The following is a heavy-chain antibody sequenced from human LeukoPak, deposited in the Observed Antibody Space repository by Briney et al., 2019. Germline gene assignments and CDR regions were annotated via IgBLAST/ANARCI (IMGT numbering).Heavy chain of an antibody. D-gene: IGHD3-22*01. CDR1: GGTFSSYA. Sequence: SCKASGGTFSSYAMSWVRQAPGKGLEWVSAISGSGGSTYYADSVKGRFTISRDNSKNTLYLQMNSLRAEDTAVYYCAKRRTYYYDSSGYYCWGQGTLVTVSS. J-gene: IGHJ4*02. CDR2: ISGSGGST. V-gene: IGHV3-23*01. CDR3: AKRRTYYYDSSGYYC.